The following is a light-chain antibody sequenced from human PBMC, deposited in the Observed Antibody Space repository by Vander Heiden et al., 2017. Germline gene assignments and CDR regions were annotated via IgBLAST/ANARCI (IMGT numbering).Light chain of an antibody. J-gene: IGLJ2*01. Sequence: QSLLTQPPSTYVPPWASLTVTGSGSTSTIGSNNVNWYQPLPGAAPKLLIYTNNQRLSGVPDRFSGSKSGSSASLAISGLQADDESAFYCASWDDTVRAVVFGGGTKVTVL. CDR1: TSTIGSNN. CDR3: ASWDDTVRAVV. V-gene: IGLV1-44*01. CDR2: TNN.